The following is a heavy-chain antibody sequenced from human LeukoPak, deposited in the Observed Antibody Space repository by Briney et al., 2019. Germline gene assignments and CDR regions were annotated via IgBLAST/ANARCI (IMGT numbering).Heavy chain of an antibody. J-gene: IGHJ4*02. D-gene: IGHD4-11*01. V-gene: IGHV3-23*01. CDR2: ISGSGGVT. Sequence: PGGSLRLSCAASGFTFSNFPMTWVRQAPGKGLEAFSSISGSGGVTYYKDSVKGRFTISRDNSKNTLYLQMNSLRAEDTAVYYCAKDLYSNYGPADYWGQGNLVTVSS. CDR3: AKDLYSNYGPADY. CDR1: GFTFSNFP.